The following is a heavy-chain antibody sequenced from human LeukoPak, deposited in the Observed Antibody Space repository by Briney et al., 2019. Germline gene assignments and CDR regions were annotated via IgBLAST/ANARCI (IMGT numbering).Heavy chain of an antibody. CDR3: ARLRSGWYFDF. CDR2: VKQDESEK. J-gene: IGHJ4*02. D-gene: IGHD6-19*01. Sequence: PGGSLSLSFAASGFTFGSYWMSWVRQAPGKGLEWVASVKQDESEKYYVDSVKGRVTISRDNAKKSVFLEMNSLRGEDTAVYYCARLRSGWYFDFWGQGTLVTVSS. V-gene: IGHV3-7*01. CDR1: GFTFGSYW.